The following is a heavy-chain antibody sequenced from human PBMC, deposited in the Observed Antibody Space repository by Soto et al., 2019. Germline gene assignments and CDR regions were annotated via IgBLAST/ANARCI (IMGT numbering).Heavy chain of an antibody. D-gene: IGHD3-22*01. V-gene: IGHV3-30*03. CDR3: ARDQLFYNEISGRSLNVFDV. CDR1: GSHFNNYG. CDR2: ISYHGTYD. J-gene: IGHJ3*01. Sequence: SLRLSCAPTGSHFNNYGIHRVHQVPGQGLERVAVISYHGTYDHYTDYVRGRFTISRDNSKNTVYLQMNSLRAEDTAVYYCARDQLFYNEISGRSLNVFDVWGQGTMVTVSS.